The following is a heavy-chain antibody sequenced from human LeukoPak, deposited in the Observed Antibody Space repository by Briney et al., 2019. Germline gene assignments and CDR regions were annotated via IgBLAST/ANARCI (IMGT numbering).Heavy chain of an antibody. V-gene: IGHV1-18*01. D-gene: IGHD2-15*01. CDR2: ISAYNGNT. Sequence: ASVKVSCKASGYTFTSYGISWVRQAPGQGLEWMGWISAYNGNTNYAQKLQGRVTMTTDTSTSTAYMELRSLRSDDTAVYYCARDLGTFAPGLLLAYYYYGMDVWGQGTTVTVSS. CDR3: ARDLGTFAPGLLLAYYYYGMDV. J-gene: IGHJ6*02. CDR1: GYTFTSYG.